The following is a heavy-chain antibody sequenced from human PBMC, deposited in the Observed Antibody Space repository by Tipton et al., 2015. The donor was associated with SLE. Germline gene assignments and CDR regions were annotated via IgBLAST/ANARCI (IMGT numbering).Heavy chain of an antibody. CDR1: GGSISSGSYY. D-gene: IGHD3-22*01. CDR2: IYYSGST. V-gene: IGHV4-39*07. J-gene: IGHJ3*02. Sequence: TLSLTCTVSGGSISSGSYYWGWIRQPPGKGLEWIGSIYYSGSTYYNPSLKSRVTISVDTSKNQFSLKLSSVTAADTAVYYCATTYYYDSSGYYFDAFDIWGQGTMVTVSS. CDR3: ATTYYYDSSGYYFDAFDI.